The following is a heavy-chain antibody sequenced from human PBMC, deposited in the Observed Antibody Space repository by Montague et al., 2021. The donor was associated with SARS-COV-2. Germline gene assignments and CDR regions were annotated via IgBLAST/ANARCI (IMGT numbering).Heavy chain of an antibody. CDR3: AASPDNAPWYFDL. V-gene: IGHV4-59*12. Sequence: SETLSLTCTVSGGSINNYYWSWIRQPPEKGPEWIAFIHYTGSANYNPSLKSRVTISVDTSENQFSLNLSSVTAADTAVYYCAASPDNAPWYFDLWGRGTLVTVSS. D-gene: IGHD1-14*01. CDR1: GGSINNYY. J-gene: IGHJ2*01. CDR2: IHYTGSA.